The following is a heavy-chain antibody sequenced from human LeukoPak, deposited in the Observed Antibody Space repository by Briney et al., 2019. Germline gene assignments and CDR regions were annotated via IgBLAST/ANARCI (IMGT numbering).Heavy chain of an antibody. CDR1: GYIFTGYY. V-gene: IGHV1-2*02. Sequence: GASVKVSCKASGYIFTGYYMHWVRQAPGQGLEWMGWINPNSGDTNYAQKFQGRVTMTRDTSISTAYMELSRLRSDDTAVYYCARNLWFGESSDAFDMWGQGTMVTVSS. CDR3: ARNLWFGESSDAFDM. D-gene: IGHD3-10*01. J-gene: IGHJ3*02. CDR2: INPNSGDT.